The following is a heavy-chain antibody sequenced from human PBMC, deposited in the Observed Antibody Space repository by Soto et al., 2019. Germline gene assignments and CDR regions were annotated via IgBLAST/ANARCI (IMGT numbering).Heavy chain of an antibody. CDR1: GASISSTSYF. Sequence: QLQLQESGPGLVKPSETLSLTCTVSGASISSTSYFWGWIRQPPGKGLEWVGSFYLSESNHYTPSLNSRVTISVDTSKNTFSLRLTSLTATDTAVYYCASGNSGAYRAWFDPWGQGTLVTVSS. CDR3: ASGNSGAYRAWFDP. D-gene: IGHD6-25*01. V-gene: IGHV4-39*01. J-gene: IGHJ5*02. CDR2: FYLSESN.